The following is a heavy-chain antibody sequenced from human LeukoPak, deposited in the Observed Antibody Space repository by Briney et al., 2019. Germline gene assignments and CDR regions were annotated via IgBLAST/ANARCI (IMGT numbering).Heavy chain of an antibody. CDR1: GFTFSSYW. D-gene: IGHD3-10*01. J-gene: IGHJ3*02. CDR2: IKQDGSEK. Sequence: PGGSLRLSCAASGFTFSSYWMSWVRQAPGKGLEWVANIKQDGSEKYYVDSVKGRFTISRDNAKNSLYLQMDSLRAEDTAFYYCTKTLFGSGSPNAFDIWGQGTMVTVSS. V-gene: IGHV3-7*03. CDR3: TKTLFGSGSPNAFDI.